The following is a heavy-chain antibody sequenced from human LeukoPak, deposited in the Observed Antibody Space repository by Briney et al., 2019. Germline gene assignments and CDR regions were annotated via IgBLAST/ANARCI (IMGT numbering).Heavy chain of an antibody. J-gene: IGHJ6*02. CDR2: ISAYNGNT. CDR1: GGTFSSYG. CDR3: AREEYYYDSSGTEDYYYYGMDV. V-gene: IGHV1-18*01. Sequence: GASVKVSCKASGGTFSSYGISWVRQAPGQGLEWMGWISAYNGNTNYAQKLQGRVTMTTDTSTSTAYMELRSLRSDDTAVYYCAREEYYYDSSGTEDYYYYGMDVWGQGTTVTVSS. D-gene: IGHD3-22*01.